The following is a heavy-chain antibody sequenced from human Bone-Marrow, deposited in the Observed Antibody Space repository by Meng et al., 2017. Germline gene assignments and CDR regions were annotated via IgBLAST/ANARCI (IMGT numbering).Heavy chain of an antibody. CDR3: ARDEDISAAGKLFGDY. V-gene: IGHV1-2*06. Sequence: ASVKVSCKASGYTFPDYYLHWVRRAPGQGLEWMGRINPKSGDTHYAQKFQGRVNMTGDTSISTAYMELSGLRSDDTAMYYCARDEDISAAGKLFGDYWGQGTLVTVSS. CDR1: GYTFPDYY. CDR2: INPKSGDT. D-gene: IGHD6-13*01. J-gene: IGHJ4*02.